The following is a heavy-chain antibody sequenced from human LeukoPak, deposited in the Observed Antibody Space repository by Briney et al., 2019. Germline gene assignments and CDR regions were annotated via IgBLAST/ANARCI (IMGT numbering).Heavy chain of an antibody. CDR3: ARIKGGCSSTSCYYDDAFDI. Sequence: GESLKISCKGSGYSFTSYWIGWVRQMPGKGLEWMGIIYPGDSDTRYSPSLQGQVTISADKSISTAYLQWSSLKASDTAMYYCARIKGGCSSTSCYYDDAFDIWGQGTMVTVSS. D-gene: IGHD2-2*01. CDR2: IYPGDSDT. V-gene: IGHV5-51*01. J-gene: IGHJ3*02. CDR1: GYSFTSYW.